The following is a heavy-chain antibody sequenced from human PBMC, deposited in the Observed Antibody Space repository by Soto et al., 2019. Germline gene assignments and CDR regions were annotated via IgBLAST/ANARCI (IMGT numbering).Heavy chain of an antibody. V-gene: IGHV3-23*01. Sequence: XGSLRLSCAAAGFNFNDYAMSWVRQAPGKGLDWVAVISGNGGFRYYADFVKGRFTVSRDNSKNTVYLQMSNLGSEDTAVYYCAKAQEGDMTLLIVVTYGMDVWGRGTTVTVSS. D-gene: IGHD2-8*01. CDR2: ISGNGGFR. J-gene: IGHJ6*02. CDR1: GFNFNDYA. CDR3: AKAQEGDMTLLIVVTYGMDV.